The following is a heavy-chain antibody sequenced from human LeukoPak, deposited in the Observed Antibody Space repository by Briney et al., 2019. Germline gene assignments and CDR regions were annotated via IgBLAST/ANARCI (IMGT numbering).Heavy chain of an antibody. CDR3: AKVPPSITAAGNWLDP. Sequence: GASVKVSCKASGYTFTAYYIHWVRQAPGQGLEWMGRINPNTGGTNYAQKFQGRVTMTRDTSITTAYMELSRLTSDDTAIYYCAKVPPSITAAGNWLDPWGQGALVTGSS. CDR2: INPNTGGT. CDR1: GYTFTAYY. V-gene: IGHV1-2*06. J-gene: IGHJ5*02. D-gene: IGHD6-13*01.